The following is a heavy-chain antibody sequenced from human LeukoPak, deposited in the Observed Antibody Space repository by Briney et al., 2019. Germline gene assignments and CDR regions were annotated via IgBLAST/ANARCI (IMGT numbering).Heavy chain of an antibody. CDR3: ARTADDYGDYVTFDY. D-gene: IGHD4-17*01. Sequence: PSETLSLTCAVYGGSFSGYYWSWLRQPPGKGLEWFGEINHSGSTNYNPSLKSRVTISVDTSKNQFSLKLSSVTAADTAVYYCARTADDYGDYVTFDYWGQGTLVTVSS. CDR1: GGSFSGYY. V-gene: IGHV4-34*01. CDR2: INHSGST. J-gene: IGHJ4*02.